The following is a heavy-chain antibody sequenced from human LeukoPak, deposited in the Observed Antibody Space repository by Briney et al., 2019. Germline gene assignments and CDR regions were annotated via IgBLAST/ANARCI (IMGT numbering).Heavy chain of an antibody. CDR2: ISSSRIYI. CDR3: ARVTGDYYYMDV. D-gene: IGHD7-27*01. CDR1: GFTFGTYS. Sequence: PGGSLRLSCTASGFTFGTYSMNWARQAPGKGLEWVSSISSSRIYIHYADSVKGRFTISRDNAKNSLYLQMNSLRAEDTAVYYCARVTGDYYYMDVWGKGTTVTVSS. J-gene: IGHJ6*03. V-gene: IGHV3-21*01.